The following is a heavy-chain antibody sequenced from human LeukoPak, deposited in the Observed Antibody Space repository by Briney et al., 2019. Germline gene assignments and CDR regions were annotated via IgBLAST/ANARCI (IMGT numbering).Heavy chain of an antibody. Sequence: ASVKVSCKASGYTFPSYAIHWVRQAPGQRLEWMGWTNVGNGNTKYSQKFQGRVTITRDTSASTAYMELSSLRSEDTAVYYCARGTYSSSLGWFDPWGQGSLVTVSS. V-gene: IGHV1-3*01. CDR2: TNVGNGNT. J-gene: IGHJ5*02. CDR1: GYTFPSYA. D-gene: IGHD6-13*01. CDR3: ARGTYSSSLGWFDP.